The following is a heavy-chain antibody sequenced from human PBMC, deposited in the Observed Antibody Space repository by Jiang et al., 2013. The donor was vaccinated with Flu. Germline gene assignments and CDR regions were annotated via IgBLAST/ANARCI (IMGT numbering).Heavy chain of an antibody. CDR1: GGSISSYY. J-gene: IGHJ5*02. CDR3: ARVDNAGSRRWFDP. CDR2: IHYSGST. V-gene: IGHV4-59*01. D-gene: IGHD3-10*01. Sequence: TCSVSGGSISSYYWSWIRQPPGKGLEWIGYIHYSGSTNYNPSLNSRVTISLDTSKNQFSLNLIFVTAADTAVYYCARVDNAGSRRWFDPWGQGTLVTVSS.